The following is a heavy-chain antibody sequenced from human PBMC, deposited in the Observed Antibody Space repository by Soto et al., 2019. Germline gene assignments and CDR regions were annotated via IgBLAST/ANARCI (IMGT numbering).Heavy chain of an antibody. V-gene: IGHV3-30-3*01. Sequence: GGSLRLSCAASGFTFSSYAMHWVRQAPGKGLEWVAVISYDGSNKYYADSVKGRFTISRDNSKNTLYLQMNSLRAEDTAVYYCARRGFGARAVFDYWGQGTLVTVSS. CDR3: ARRGFGARAVFDY. CDR1: GFTFSSYA. CDR2: ISYDGSNK. J-gene: IGHJ4*02. D-gene: IGHD3-10*01.